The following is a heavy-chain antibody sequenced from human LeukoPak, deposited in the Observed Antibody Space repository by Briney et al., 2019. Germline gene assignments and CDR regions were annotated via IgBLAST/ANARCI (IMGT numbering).Heavy chain of an antibody. J-gene: IGHJ4*02. CDR2: ISSSSSYI. CDR3: ARGKRTRGWSQYYFDY. Sequence: GGSLRLSCAASGFTFSSYSMNWVRQAPGKGLEWVSSISSSSSYIYYADSVKGRFTISRDNAKNSLSVQMNSLRAEDTALYYCARGKRTRGWSQYYFDYWGQGSLVTVSS. CDR1: GFTFSSYS. V-gene: IGHV3-21*04. D-gene: IGHD6-19*01.